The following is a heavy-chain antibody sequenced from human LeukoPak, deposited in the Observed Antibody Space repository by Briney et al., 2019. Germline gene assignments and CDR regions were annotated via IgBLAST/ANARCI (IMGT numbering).Heavy chain of an antibody. D-gene: IGHD2-2*01. CDR3: ARPSSTDCSSTSCSDESKDAFDI. CDR1: GFTFSSYA. V-gene: IGHV3-30*04. CDR2: ISYDGSNK. J-gene: IGHJ3*02. Sequence: PGRSLRLSCAASGFTFSSYAMHWVRQAPGKGLEWVAVISYDGSNKYYADSVKGRFTISRDNSKNTLYLQMNSLRAEDTAAYYCARPSSTDCSSTSCSDESKDAFDIWGQGTMVTVSS.